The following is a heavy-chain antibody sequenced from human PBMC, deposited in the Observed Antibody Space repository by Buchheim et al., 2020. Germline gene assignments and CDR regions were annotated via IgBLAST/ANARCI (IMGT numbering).Heavy chain of an antibody. CDR3: AKDRSYCSGGSCPNYFDY. J-gene: IGHJ4*02. V-gene: IGHV3-30*18. CDR1: GFTFSRYH. CDR2: ISYDGSHK. Sequence: QVQLVESGGGVVQPGRSLRLSCAASGFTFSRYHMHWVRQAPGKGLEWLAVISYDGSHKYYADSVKGRFTISRDNSKNTLYLKMNSLRAEDTAVYYCAKDRSYCSGGSCPNYFDYWGQGT. D-gene: IGHD2-15*01.